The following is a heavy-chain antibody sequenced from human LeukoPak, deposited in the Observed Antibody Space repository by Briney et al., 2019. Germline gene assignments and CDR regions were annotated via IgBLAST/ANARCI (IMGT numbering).Heavy chain of an antibody. J-gene: IGHJ2*01. CDR3: AKDVRSGWLQAFDL. D-gene: IGHD5-12*01. V-gene: IGHV3-23*01. CDR2: ISGSGGST. CDR1: GFTFSSYA. Sequence: GGSLRLSCAASGFTFSSYAMSWVRQAPGKGLEWVSGISGSGGSTYYADSVKGRSTISRDNSKNTLYLEMNSRRAEDTALYYCAKDVRSGWLQAFDLWGRGTLVTVSS.